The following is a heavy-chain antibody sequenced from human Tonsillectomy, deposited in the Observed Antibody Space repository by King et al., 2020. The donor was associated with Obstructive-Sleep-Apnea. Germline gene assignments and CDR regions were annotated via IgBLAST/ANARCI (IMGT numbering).Heavy chain of an antibody. D-gene: IGHD2-21*01. J-gene: IGHJ4*02. V-gene: IGHV4-4*09. Sequence: VQLVESGPGLVKPSETLSLTCTVSGGSSKNYYWAWVRQPPGKGREWIGDIHDRGRTNYKTSLETRAAISIDTSNNQFSLRFTSVTAADTAVYYCASSADIVVVPGTLGESPFDSWGPGPLVPVSS. CDR3: ASSADIVVVPGTLGESPFDS. CDR1: GGSSKNYY. CDR2: IHDRGRT.